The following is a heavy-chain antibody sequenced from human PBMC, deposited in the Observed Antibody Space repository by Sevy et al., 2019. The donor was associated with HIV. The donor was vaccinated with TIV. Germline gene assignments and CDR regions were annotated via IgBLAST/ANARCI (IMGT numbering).Heavy chain of an antibody. V-gene: IGHV1-58*01. CDR2: IVVGSGNT. J-gene: IGHJ4*02. D-gene: IGHD1-26*01. CDR3: AADSYSGSYIYY. Sequence: ASVKVSCKASGFTFTSSAVQWVRQARGQRLEWIGWIVVGSGNTNYAQKFQERDTITRDMSTSTAYMELSSLRSEDTAVYYCAADSYSGSYIYYWGQGTLVTVSS. CDR1: GFTFTSSA.